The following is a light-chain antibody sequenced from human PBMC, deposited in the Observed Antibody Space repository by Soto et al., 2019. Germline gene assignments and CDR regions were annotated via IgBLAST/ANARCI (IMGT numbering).Light chain of an antibody. V-gene: IGLV2-14*03. Sequence: QSALTQPASVSGSPGQSITISCAGTSSDVGGYNFVSWYQHHPGKVPKLMIYDVSNRPSGVSNRFSGSKSGNTASLTISGLQAEDEADYYCSSYTSSSTLLFGGGTKLTVL. J-gene: IGLJ2*01. CDR1: SSDVGGYNF. CDR3: SSYTSSSTLL. CDR2: DVS.